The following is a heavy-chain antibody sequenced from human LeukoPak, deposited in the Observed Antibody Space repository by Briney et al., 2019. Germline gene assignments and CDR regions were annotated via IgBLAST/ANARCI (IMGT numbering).Heavy chain of an antibody. Sequence: GGSLRLSCAASGFTFSSYSMTWVRQAPGKGLEWVSYISSSSSTIYYADSVKGRFTISRDNAKNSLYLQMNSLRAEDTAVYYCATTVVTYHFDYWGQGTLVTVSS. CDR3: ATTVVTYHFDY. CDR1: GFTFSSYS. V-gene: IGHV3-48*01. CDR2: ISSSSSTI. D-gene: IGHD4-23*01. J-gene: IGHJ4*02.